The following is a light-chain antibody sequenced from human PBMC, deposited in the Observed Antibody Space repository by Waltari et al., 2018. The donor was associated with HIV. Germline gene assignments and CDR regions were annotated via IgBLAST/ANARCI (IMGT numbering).Light chain of an antibody. CDR2: SND. CDR3: TTWDSSVTAWV. V-gene: IGLV1-47*02. J-gene: IGLJ3*02. CDR1: SSNIGSDF. Sequence: QSVLTQPPSASGTPGQRVTISCSGSSSNIGSDFVYWYQQLPGTAPKLLIYSNDQRPSGVPYRFSGSKSGTSASLAISGLRSEDEADYYCTTWDSSVTAWVFGGGTKLTVL.